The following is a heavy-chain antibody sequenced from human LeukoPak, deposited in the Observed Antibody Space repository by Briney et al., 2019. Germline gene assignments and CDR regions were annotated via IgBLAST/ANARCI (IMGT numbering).Heavy chain of an antibody. Sequence: SETLSLTCTVSGDSISSGGYYWSWIRQHPGEGLEWIGNIYYSGSTYYNPSLKGRVTISVDTSKNQFSLKLNSVTAADTAVYYCARRGIAAAVYFDYWGQGTLVTVSS. J-gene: IGHJ4*02. V-gene: IGHV4-31*03. CDR3: ARRGIAAAVYFDY. CDR1: GDSISSGGYY. D-gene: IGHD6-13*01. CDR2: IYYSGST.